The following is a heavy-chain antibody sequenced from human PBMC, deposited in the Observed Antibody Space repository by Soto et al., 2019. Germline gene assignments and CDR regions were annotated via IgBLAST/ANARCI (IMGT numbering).Heavy chain of an antibody. D-gene: IGHD5-18*01. CDR1: GFTFSSYA. CDR3: AKDTAQLTHYYFDY. CDR2: ISGSGGTT. J-gene: IGHJ4*02. Sequence: EVQLLESGGGFLQPGGSLRLSCAASGFTFSSYAMSWVRQAPGKGLEWVSVISGSGGTTYYADSVKGPFTISRYNSKTTLYLQLNSLRAEDTAIYSCAKDTAQLTHYYFDYWGQGTLVTVSS. V-gene: IGHV3-23*01.